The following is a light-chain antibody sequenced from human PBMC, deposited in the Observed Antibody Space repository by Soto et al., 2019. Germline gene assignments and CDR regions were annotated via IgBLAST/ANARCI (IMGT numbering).Light chain of an antibody. CDR1: SSDV. CDR2: YVS. V-gene: IGLV2-11*01. Sequence: QSALTQPRSVSGSPGQSVTISCTGTSSDVVSWYQQRPGKAPKLIIFYVSQRPSGVPDRFSASKSGNTASLTISGLQAEDEADYYCCSSAGGFTGVFGGGTKLTVL. J-gene: IGLJ3*02. CDR3: CSSAGGFTGV.